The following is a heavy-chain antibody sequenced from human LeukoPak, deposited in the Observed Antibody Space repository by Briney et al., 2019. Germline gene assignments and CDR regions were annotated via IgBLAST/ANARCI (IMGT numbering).Heavy chain of an antibody. V-gene: IGHV3-74*01. CDR2: INTDGSYI. J-gene: IGHJ5*02. CDR3: ARVPATGSWFDP. CDR1: GFTFSNFW. D-gene: IGHD6-13*01. Sequence: PGGSLRLPCAASGFTFSNFWMHGVRQAPGKGLVWVSRINTDGSYISYADSVKGRFSISRDSAKNTLYLQMNSLRAEDTAVYYCARVPATGSWFDPWGQGTLVTVSS.